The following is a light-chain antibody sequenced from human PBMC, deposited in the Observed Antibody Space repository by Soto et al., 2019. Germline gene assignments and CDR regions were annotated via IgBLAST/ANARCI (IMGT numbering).Light chain of an antibody. CDR1: GRDIGAYDY. J-gene: IGLJ1*01. V-gene: IGLV2-14*01. Sequence: QSALTQPASVSGSPGQSITISCTGSGRDIGAYDYVSWYQQHPGKAPKLIIYGVKNRTSGVSNRFSASKSAFTASLTISGLQTEDEADYYCSSYTTSYFYVFGPGTKLTVL. CDR3: SSYTTSYFYV. CDR2: GVK.